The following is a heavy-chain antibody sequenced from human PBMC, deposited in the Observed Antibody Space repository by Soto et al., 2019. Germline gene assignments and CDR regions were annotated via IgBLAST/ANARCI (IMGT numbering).Heavy chain of an antibody. CDR3: AAGGGGDSYGFYWFDP. CDR1: GYSISLGYY. D-gene: IGHD5-18*01. CDR2: IYHSGNT. Sequence: NPSETLSLTCAVSGYSISLGYYWGWIRQPPGKGLEWIGSIYHSGNTYYNPSLKSRVSISLDTSKNQFSLKLSSVTAADTAVYYCAAGGGGDSYGFYWFDPWGQGTLVTVSS. J-gene: IGHJ5*02. V-gene: IGHV4-38-2*01.